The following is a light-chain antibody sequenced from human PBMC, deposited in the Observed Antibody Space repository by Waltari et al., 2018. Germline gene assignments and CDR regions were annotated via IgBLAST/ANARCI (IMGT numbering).Light chain of an antibody. J-gene: IGLJ3*02. CDR1: RSNIGTNS. V-gene: IGLV1-44*01. CDR2: SNN. CDR3: AVWDDSLNGLWV. Sequence: QSVLTQPPSVSGTPGQRVTISCSVSRSNIGTNSINWYQQLPGAAPKLLIYSNNPRPSGVPDRFSGSKSGTSASLAISGLQSEDEADYYCAVWDDSLNGLWVFGGGTKLTVL.